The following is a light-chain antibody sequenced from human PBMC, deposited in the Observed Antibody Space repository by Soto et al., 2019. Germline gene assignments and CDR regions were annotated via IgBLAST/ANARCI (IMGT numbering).Light chain of an antibody. Sequence: DTVLTQSPDYVAVSLGERATISCKSSQSVLHSSNNKNYLAWYQQKPGQPPNLLIYWASIRESGVPDRFRGSGSGTDFTLTISSLQAEDVAVYYCQQYYTTPYTFGQGTKLEIK. CDR3: QQYYTTPYT. CDR2: WAS. CDR1: QSVLHSSNNKNY. V-gene: IGKV4-1*01. J-gene: IGKJ2*01.